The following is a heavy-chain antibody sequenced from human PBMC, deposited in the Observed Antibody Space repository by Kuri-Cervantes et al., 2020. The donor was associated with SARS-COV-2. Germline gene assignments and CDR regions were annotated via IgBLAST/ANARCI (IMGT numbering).Heavy chain of an antibody. CDR1: GDSMSGSY. D-gene: IGHD4-17*01. Sequence: SETLSLTCIVSGDSMSGSYWTWMRKSPGRGLEWIGYVSDTGSRYNPSLGSRVTISVDTSKNQFSLKLSSVTAADTAVYYCARGRPVTTFYRTSYFDYWGQGTLVTVSS. J-gene: IGHJ4*02. V-gene: IGHV4-59*12. CDR2: VSDTGSR. CDR3: ARGRPVTTFYRTSYFDY.